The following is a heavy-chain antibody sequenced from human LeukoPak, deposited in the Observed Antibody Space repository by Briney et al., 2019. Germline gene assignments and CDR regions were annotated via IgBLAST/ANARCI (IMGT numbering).Heavy chain of an antibody. V-gene: IGHV5-51*01. Sequence: GESLKISCKGSGYNFPNDWIGWVRQMPGKGLEWMGIIYPGDSDTRYSPSFQGQVTISADKSISTAYLQWSSLKASDTAMYYCARTPVAGTFGPIRYWGQGTLVTVSS. D-gene: IGHD6-19*01. CDR1: GYNFPNDW. CDR3: ARTPVAGTFGPIRY. CDR2: IYPGDSDT. J-gene: IGHJ4*02.